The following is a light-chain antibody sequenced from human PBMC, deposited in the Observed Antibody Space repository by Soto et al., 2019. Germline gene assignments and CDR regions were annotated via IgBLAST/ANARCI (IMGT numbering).Light chain of an antibody. CDR1: QSVSGTY. V-gene: IGKV3-20*01. CDR3: QQHGSSPWT. CDR2: DAS. Sequence: EIVLTQSPGTLSLSPGERATLSCRASQSVSGTYLAWYQQKPGQAPRLLIYDASSRATGIPDRFSGSGSGTDFTLTISRLEPEDFAVYSCQQHGSSPWTFGQGTKVEIK. J-gene: IGKJ1*01.